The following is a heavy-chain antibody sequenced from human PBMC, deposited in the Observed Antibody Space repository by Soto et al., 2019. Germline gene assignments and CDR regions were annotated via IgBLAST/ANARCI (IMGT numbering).Heavy chain of an antibody. J-gene: IGHJ4*02. V-gene: IGHV3-64D*09. CDR1: GFTFSSYA. CDR2: ISSNGGST. CDR3: VKEGDEVTFDY. D-gene: IGHD4-4*01. Sequence: GGSLRLSCSASGFTFSSYAMHWVRQAPGKGLEYVSAISSNGGSTYYADSVKGRFTISRDNSKNTLYLQMSSLRAEDTAVYYCVKEGDEVTFDYWGQGTLVTVSS.